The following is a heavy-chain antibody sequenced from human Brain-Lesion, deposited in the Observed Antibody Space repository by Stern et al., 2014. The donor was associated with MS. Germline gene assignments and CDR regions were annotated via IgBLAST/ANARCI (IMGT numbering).Heavy chain of an antibody. Sequence: QVQLQESGPGLVKPSETLSLTCTVSGGSISSSTYYWAWIRQPPGKGLEWLGNIYYSGFTYYNPSLKSRVTISVGMSKNQFSLKLSSVTAADTAIYYCARHDSVPRPSQLYSARDRGPGYFDYWGQGTLVTVSS. D-gene: IGHD1-26*01. CDR1: GGSISSSTYY. CDR2: IYYSGFT. CDR3: ARHDSVPRPSQLYSARDRGPGYFDY. V-gene: IGHV4-39*01. J-gene: IGHJ4*02.